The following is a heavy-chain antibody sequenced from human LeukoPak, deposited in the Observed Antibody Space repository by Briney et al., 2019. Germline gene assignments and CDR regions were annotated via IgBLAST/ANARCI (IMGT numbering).Heavy chain of an antibody. CDR3: ARHVTSTGWCDY. CDR1: GYTFSNYW. CDR2: IYPTDSDT. Sequence: GESLKISCKGSGYTFSNYWIVWVRQMPGKGLEWMGIIYPTDSDTRYSPSFQGQVTISADKSINTAYLQWSSLKASDTATYYCARHVTSTGWCDYWGQGTLVTVSS. V-gene: IGHV5-51*01. D-gene: IGHD6-19*01. J-gene: IGHJ4*02.